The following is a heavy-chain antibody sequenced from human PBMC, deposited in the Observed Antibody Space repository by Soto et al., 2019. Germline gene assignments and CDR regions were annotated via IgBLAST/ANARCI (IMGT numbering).Heavy chain of an antibody. CDR1: GFTFSSYG. CDR3: ARGRQFWGGSYVVFAYKYGMDV. V-gene: IGHV3-33*01. CDR2: VWYDGSNQ. J-gene: IGHJ6*02. Sequence: QVQLVESGGGVVQPGGSLRLSCAASGFTFSSYGMHWVRQAPGKGLQWVALVWYDGSNQYYADSVKGRFTISRDNSKNTLHLQLNSLGAEDTAVYFCARGRQFWGGSYVVFAYKYGMDVWGQGTTVTVSS. D-gene: IGHD3-3*01.